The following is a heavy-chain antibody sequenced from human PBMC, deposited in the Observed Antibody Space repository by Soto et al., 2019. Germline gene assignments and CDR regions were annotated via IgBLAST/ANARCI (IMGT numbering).Heavy chain of an antibody. J-gene: IGHJ6*02. Sequence: PSETLSLTCTVSGGSISSGGYYWSWIRQHPGKGLEWIGYIYYSGSTYYNPSLKSRVTISVDTSKNQFSLKLSSVTAADTAVYYCARTTYCSSTSCWLHGMDVWGQGTTVTVSS. CDR2: IYYSGST. CDR1: GGSISSGGYY. CDR3: ARTTYCSSTSCWLHGMDV. D-gene: IGHD2-2*01. V-gene: IGHV4-31*03.